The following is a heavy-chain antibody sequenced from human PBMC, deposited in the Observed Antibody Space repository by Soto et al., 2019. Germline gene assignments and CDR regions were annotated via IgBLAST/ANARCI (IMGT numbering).Heavy chain of an antibody. D-gene: IGHD3-9*01. V-gene: IGHV4-31*03. CDR3: ARGLVVVLAVIDEVINSHFDS. CDR2: IYNSGTT. Sequence: SETLSLTCTVADDSIKSGGYYWSWIRQHPGKGLEWISFIYNSGTTYYNPSLRSRVLTSIEKSQNQFSLKLSSVTAAETAVYFCARGLVVVLAVIDEVINSHFDSCGQGTLVTVSS. J-gene: IGHJ4*02. CDR1: DDSIKSGGYY.